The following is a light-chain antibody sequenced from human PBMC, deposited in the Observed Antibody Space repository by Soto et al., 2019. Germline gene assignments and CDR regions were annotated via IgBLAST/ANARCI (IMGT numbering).Light chain of an antibody. Sequence: EIVLTQSPGTLSLSPGERXXLXXXASQSVSSSYLAWYQQKPGQAPRLLIYGASSRATGIPDRFSGSGSGTDFTLTISRLEPEDFAVXYCQQYGSSPRTFGQGTKVEIK. J-gene: IGKJ1*01. CDR1: QSVSSSY. CDR2: GAS. CDR3: QQYGSSPRT. V-gene: IGKV3-20*01.